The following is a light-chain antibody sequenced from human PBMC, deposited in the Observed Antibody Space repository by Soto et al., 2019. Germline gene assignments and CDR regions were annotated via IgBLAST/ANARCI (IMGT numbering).Light chain of an antibody. Sequence: EIVLTQSPATLSLSPGERATLSCRASQSVSSYLAWDQQKPGQAPRLLIYDASTRSTVMPARFSGSGSGTDFSLTISSREPEDFAVYYCQQRSNWPPYTFGQGTKVEIK. J-gene: IGKJ2*01. CDR1: QSVSSY. CDR3: QQRSNWPPYT. CDR2: DAS. V-gene: IGKV3-11*01.